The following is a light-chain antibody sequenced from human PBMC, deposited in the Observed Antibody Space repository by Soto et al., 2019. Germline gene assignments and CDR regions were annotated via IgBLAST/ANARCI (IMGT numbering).Light chain of an antibody. CDR3: QQYGSSPRVT. CDR2: GAS. V-gene: IGKV3-20*01. CDR1: QNVSSSY. J-gene: IGKJ4*01. Sequence: EIVLTQSPGTLSLSPGERATLSCRASQNVSSSYLAWYQQKPGQAPRLLIYGASSRATGIPDRFSGSGSGTDFTLTISRLEPEDFAVYYCQQYGSSPRVTFGGGTKVEMK.